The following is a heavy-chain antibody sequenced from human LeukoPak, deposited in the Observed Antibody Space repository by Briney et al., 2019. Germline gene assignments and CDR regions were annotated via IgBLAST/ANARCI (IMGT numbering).Heavy chain of an antibody. Sequence: SGPTLVNPTQTLTLTCTFSGFSLSTTGVAVGWIRQPPGKALEWLALVFWDDDKRYSPSLKSRLTIIKDTSKNQVLLIMTNMDSVDTATYYCAYQWPDSSSEARGPRYFHYWGQGTLVTVSS. V-gene: IGHV2-5*02. D-gene: IGHD6-6*01. J-gene: IGHJ4*02. CDR1: GFSLSTTGVA. CDR2: VFWDDDK. CDR3: AYQWPDSSSEARGPRYFHY.